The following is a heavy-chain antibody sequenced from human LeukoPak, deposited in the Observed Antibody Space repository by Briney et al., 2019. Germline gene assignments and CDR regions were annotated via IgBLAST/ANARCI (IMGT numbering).Heavy chain of an antibody. CDR1: GFTFSSSA. CDR3: AKDFWSGYSNMDV. CDR2: ISVSVGST. Sequence: PGGSLRLSCAASGFTFSSSAMSWVRQAPGKGLEWVSAISVSVGSTYYADSVKGRFTISRDNSKNTLYLQMNSLRAEDTALYYCAKDFWSGYSNMDVWGKGTTVTVSS. D-gene: IGHD3-3*01. J-gene: IGHJ6*03. V-gene: IGHV3-23*01.